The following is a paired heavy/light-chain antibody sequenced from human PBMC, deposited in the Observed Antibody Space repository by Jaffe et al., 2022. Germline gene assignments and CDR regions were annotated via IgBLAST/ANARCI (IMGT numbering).Light chain of an antibody. CDR1: QSVGSY. Sequence: EIVLTQSPATLSLSPGERATLSCRASQSVGSYLAWYQQKPGQAPRLLIYNASNRATGIPARFSGSGSGTDFTLTISSLEPEDFAVYYCQQRSNWPLTFGGGTKVEIK. J-gene: IGKJ4*01. CDR3: QQRSNWPLT. V-gene: IGKV3-11*01. CDR2: NAS.
Heavy chain of an antibody. CDR1: GFTFSNYA. V-gene: IGHV3-23*01. Sequence: EVQLLESGGHLVQPGGSLRLSCAASGFTFSNYAMNWVRQAPGKGLEWVSTISNSGGPTFYADSVKGRFTISRDNSQNTLYLQMNSLRAEDTAVYYCAKAFAESSSSSRFLFFDIWGQGTMVTVSS. CDR3: AKAFAESSSSSRFLFFDI. D-gene: IGHD6-6*01. CDR2: ISNSGGPT. J-gene: IGHJ3*02.